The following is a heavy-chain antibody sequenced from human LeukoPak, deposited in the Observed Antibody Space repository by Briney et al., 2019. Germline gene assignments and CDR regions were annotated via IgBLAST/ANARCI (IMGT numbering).Heavy chain of an antibody. Sequence: ASVMVSCKASGYTFTGYYMHWVRQAPGHGLEWMGWINPNSGSTNYTQKFQGRVTMTRDTSISTAYMELSRLRSDDTAVYYCARSLEYSEDGWDFSGHGTTGTLSS. CDR2: INPNSGST. D-gene: IGHD1-26*01. CDR3: ARSLEYSEDGWDF. CDR1: GYTFTGYY. J-gene: IGHJ6*02. V-gene: IGHV1-2*02.